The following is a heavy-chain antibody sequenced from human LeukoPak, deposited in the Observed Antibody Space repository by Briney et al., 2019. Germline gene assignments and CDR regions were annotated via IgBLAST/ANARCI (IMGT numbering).Heavy chain of an antibody. CDR1: GGSISSYY. V-gene: IGHV4-59*01. Sequence: SETLSLTCTVSGGSISSYYWSWIRQPPGKGLEWIGYIYYSGSTNYNPSLKSRVTISVDTSKNQFSLKLSSVTAADTAVYYCARVRGDYYDSSGYLEAFDIWGQGTMVTVSS. D-gene: IGHD3-22*01. CDR3: ARVRGDYYDSSGYLEAFDI. CDR2: IYYSGST. J-gene: IGHJ3*02.